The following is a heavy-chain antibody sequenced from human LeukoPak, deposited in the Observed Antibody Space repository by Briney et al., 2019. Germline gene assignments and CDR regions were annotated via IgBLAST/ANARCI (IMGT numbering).Heavy chain of an antibody. D-gene: IGHD1-26*01. CDR2: IYSGGST. V-gene: IGHV3-66*01. Sequence: GGSLRLSCAASGFTFDDYGMSWVRQAPGKGLEWVSVIYSGGSTYYAVSVKGRFTISRDNSKNTLYLQMNSLRAEDTAVYYCARDEYSGSYGGVVGYWGQGTLVTVSS. CDR3: ARDEYSGSYGGVVGY. J-gene: IGHJ4*02. CDR1: GFTFDDYG.